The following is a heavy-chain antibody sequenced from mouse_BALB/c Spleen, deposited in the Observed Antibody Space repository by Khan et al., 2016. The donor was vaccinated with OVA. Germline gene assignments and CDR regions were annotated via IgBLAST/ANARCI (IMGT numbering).Heavy chain of an antibody. CDR2: ISYSGST. Sequence: VQLQQSGPGLVKPSQSLSLTCTVTGYSIPSGYGWNWIRQFPENKLEWMGHISYSGSTNYNPPLKSRIPITRNTSKNPFFLQLNSVTTEDTATYCCARTASIKYWGQGTTRTVSS. V-gene: IGHV3-2*02. J-gene: IGHJ2*01. CDR1: GYSIPSGYG. CDR3: ARTASIKY. D-gene: IGHD1-2*01.